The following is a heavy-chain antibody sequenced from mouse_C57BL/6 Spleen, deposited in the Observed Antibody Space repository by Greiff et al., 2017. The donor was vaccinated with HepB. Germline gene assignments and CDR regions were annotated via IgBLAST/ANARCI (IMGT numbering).Heavy chain of an antibody. D-gene: IGHD2-12*01. CDR3: AREGTISGDYFDY. J-gene: IGHJ2*01. CDR1: GYTFTSYW. Sequence: QVQLQQPGAELVKPGASVKLSCKASGYTFTSYWMHWVKQRPGQGLEWIGMIHPNSGSTNYNEKFKSKATLTVDKSSSTAYMQLSSLTSEDSAVSYCAREGTISGDYFDYWGQGTTLTVSS. V-gene: IGHV1-64*01. CDR2: IHPNSGST.